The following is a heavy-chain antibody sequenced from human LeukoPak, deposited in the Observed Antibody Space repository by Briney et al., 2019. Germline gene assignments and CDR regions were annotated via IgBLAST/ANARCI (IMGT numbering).Heavy chain of an antibody. CDR3: AREGRFGWELRPFDY. CDR2: ISSSGSTI. Sequence: GGSLRLSCAASGFTFSDYYMSWIRQAPGKGLEWVSYISSSGSTIYYADSVKGRFTISRDNAKNSLYLQMNSLRAEDTAVYYCAREGRFGWELRPFDYWGQGTLVTVSS. V-gene: IGHV3-11*01. D-gene: IGHD1-26*01. CDR1: GFTFSDYY. J-gene: IGHJ4*02.